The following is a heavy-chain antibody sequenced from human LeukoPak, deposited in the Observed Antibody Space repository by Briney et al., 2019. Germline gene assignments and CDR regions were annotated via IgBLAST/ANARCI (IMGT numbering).Heavy chain of an antibody. V-gene: IGHV3-21*01. CDR3: ARDVDTAMVPDY. CDR1: GLTYTDAW. Sequence: GGSLRLSCEASGLTYTDAWMNWVRQAPGKGLEWVSSISSSSSYIYYADSVKGRFTISRDNAKNSLYLQMNSLRAEDTAVYYCARDVDTAMVPDYWGQGTLVTVSS. CDR2: ISSSSSYI. J-gene: IGHJ4*02. D-gene: IGHD5-18*01.